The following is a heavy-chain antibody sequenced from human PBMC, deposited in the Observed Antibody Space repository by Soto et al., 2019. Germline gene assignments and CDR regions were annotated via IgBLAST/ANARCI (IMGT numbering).Heavy chain of an antibody. CDR2: INPSGGST. CDR3: AREILPSIAAAGTSAFDI. Sequence: ASVKVSCKASGYTFTSYYMHWVRQAPGQGLEWMGIINPSGGSTSYAQKFQGRVTMTRDTSTSTVYMELSSLRSEDTAVYYCAREILPSIAAAGTSAFDIWGQGTMVTV. CDR1: GYTFTSYY. D-gene: IGHD6-13*01. J-gene: IGHJ3*02. V-gene: IGHV1-46*01.